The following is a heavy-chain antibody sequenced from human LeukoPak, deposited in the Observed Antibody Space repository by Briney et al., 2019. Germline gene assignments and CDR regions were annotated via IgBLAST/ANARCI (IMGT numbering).Heavy chain of an antibody. CDR1: GGSFSGYY. D-gene: IGHD6-19*01. J-gene: IGHJ4*02. Sequence: PSETLSLTCAVYGGSFSGYYWSWIRQPPGKGLEWIGEINHSGSTNYNPSLKSRVTISVDTSKSQFSLKLSSVTAADTAVYYCARKGGYSSGWFDYWGQGTLVTVSS. V-gene: IGHV4-34*01. CDR3: ARKGGYSSGWFDY. CDR2: INHSGST.